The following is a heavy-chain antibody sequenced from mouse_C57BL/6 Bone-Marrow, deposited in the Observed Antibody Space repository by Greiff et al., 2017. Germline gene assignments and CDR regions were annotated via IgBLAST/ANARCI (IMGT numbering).Heavy chain of an antibody. CDR1: GYTFTSYW. V-gene: IGHV1-59*01. D-gene: IGHD2-3*01. CDR3: ARDGDWDYGV. CDR2: IDPANSYT. Sequence: QVQLQQSGAELVRPGASVKLSCKASGYTFTSYWMHWVKQRPGQGLEWIGGIDPANSYTKYDQKFQGKATLTADTSSSTAYMQLSSLTSEDAAVYYCARDGDWDYGVWGTGTTVTVAT. J-gene: IGHJ1*03.